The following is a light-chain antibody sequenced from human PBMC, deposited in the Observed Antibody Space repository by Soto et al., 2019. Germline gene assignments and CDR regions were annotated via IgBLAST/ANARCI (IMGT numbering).Light chain of an antibody. CDR1: QGISSY. J-gene: IGKJ1*01. CDR2: AAS. V-gene: IGKV1-8*01. Sequence: AIRMTQSPSSFSASTGDRVTITCRASQGISSYLAWYQQKPGKAPKLLIYAASTLQSGVPSRFSGSGFGTDFTLPISCLQSEDFATYYCQQYYSYPWTVGKGTKVDIK. CDR3: QQYYSYPWT.